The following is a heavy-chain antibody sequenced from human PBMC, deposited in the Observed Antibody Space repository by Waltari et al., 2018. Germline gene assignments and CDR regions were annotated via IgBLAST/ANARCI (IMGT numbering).Heavy chain of an antibody. D-gene: IGHD1-20*01. CDR1: GFTFSNAW. J-gene: IGHJ4*02. Sequence: EVQLVESGGGLVKPGGSLRLSCAASGFTFSNAWMSWGGQAPGKGLEWVGRIKSKTDGGTTDYAAPVKGRFTISRDDSKNTLYLQMNSLKTEDTAVYYCTTVTSEGAFDYWGQGTLVTVSS. CDR2: IKSKTDGGTT. CDR3: TTVTSEGAFDY. V-gene: IGHV3-15*01.